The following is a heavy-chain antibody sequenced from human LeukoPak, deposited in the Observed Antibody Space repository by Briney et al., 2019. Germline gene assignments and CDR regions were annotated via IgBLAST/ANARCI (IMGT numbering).Heavy chain of an antibody. D-gene: IGHD3-3*01. CDR1: VGTFSSYA. V-gene: IGHV1-69*06. Sequence: VASVKVSCKASVGTFSSYAISWVRQAPGQGLEWMGGIIPIFGTVHYAQKFQGRVTITADKSTSTAYMELSSLRSEDTAVYYCARSLFRFLEWSYRSYYYYYMDVWGKGTTVTVSS. CDR2: IIPIFGTV. J-gene: IGHJ6*03. CDR3: ARSLFRFLEWSYRSYYYYYMDV.